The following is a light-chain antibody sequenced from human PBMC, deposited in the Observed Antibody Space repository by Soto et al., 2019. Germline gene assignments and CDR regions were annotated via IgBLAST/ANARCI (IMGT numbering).Light chain of an antibody. CDR1: NSNIGSNV. CDR3: AAWDDRIYRPV. CDR2: YND. V-gene: IGLV1-36*01. Sequence: QSVLAQPPSVSNAPRQRVTISCSGSNSNIGSNVVNWYQHLPGKAPKLLIYYNDRLSSGVSARFSGSKSGTSASLSISRLQYEDEADYFCAAWDDRIYRPVFGTGTKVT. J-gene: IGLJ1*01.